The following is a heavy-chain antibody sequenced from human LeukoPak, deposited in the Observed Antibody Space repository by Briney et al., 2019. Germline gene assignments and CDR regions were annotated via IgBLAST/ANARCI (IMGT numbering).Heavy chain of an antibody. Sequence: SETLSLTCTVSGGSISSGGYSWSWIRQPPGKGLEWIGYIYHSGSTYYNPSLKSRVTISVDRSKNQFSLKLSSVTAADTAVYYCASYDSSGWYGDAFDIWGQGTMVTVSS. CDR1: GGSISSGGYS. V-gene: IGHV4-30-2*01. J-gene: IGHJ3*02. CDR2: IYHSGST. CDR3: ASYDSSGWYGDAFDI. D-gene: IGHD6-19*01.